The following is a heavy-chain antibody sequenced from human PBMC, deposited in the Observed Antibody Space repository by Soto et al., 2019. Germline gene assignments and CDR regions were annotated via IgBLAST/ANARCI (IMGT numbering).Heavy chain of an antibody. CDR2: ISGSGGST. CDR1: GFTFSSYA. V-gene: IGHV3-23*01. CDR3: AKDIIVVIAMRLDY. Sequence: LRLSCAASGFTFSSYAMSWVRQAPGKGLEWVSAISGSGGSTYYADSVKGLFTISRDNSKYTLYLQMNSLRAEDTAVYYCAKDIIVVIAMRLDYWGQGTLVTVSS. D-gene: IGHD2-21*01. J-gene: IGHJ4*02.